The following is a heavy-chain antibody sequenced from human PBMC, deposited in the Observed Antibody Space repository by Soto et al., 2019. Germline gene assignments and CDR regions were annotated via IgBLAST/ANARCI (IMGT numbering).Heavy chain of an antibody. CDR2: IYYSGST. V-gene: IGHV4-31*03. J-gene: IGHJ4*02. Sequence: QVQLQESGPGLVKPSQTLSLTCTVSGGSISSGGYYWSWIRQHPGKGLEWIGYIYYSGSTYYNPSLKSRVTISVDTSKNQFSLKLSSVTAADTAVYYCARWTTVTDKYYFDYWGQGTLVTVSS. CDR3: ARWTTVTDKYYFDY. D-gene: IGHD4-17*01. CDR1: GGSISSGGYY.